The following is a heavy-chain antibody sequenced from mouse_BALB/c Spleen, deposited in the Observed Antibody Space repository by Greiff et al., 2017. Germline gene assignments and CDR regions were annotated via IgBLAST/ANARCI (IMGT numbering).Heavy chain of an antibody. Sequence: VQLQQSGAELVKPGASVKLSCTASGFNFKDTYMHWVKQRPEQGLEWIGRIDPANGNTKYDPKFQGTATITADTSSNTAYLQLSSLTSEDTAVYYCARSYYCESSYNDIDYWGQGTTVTVSA. CDR2: IDPANGNT. V-gene: IGHV14-3*02. J-gene: IGHJ2*01. D-gene: IGHD1-1*01. CDR3: ARSYYCESSYNDIDY. CDR1: GFNFKDTY.